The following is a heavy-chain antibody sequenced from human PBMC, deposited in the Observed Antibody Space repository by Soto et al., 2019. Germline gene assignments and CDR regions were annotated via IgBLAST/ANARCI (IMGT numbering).Heavy chain of an antibody. D-gene: IGHD3-22*01. CDR3: TRCGIRYHSIGYYLGIDGMDV. V-gene: IGHV1-69*12. CDR1: GGTFNSYA. J-gene: IGHJ6*02. CDR2: TIPMFGTT. Sequence: QVQLVQSGAEVKKPESSVRVSCKASGGTFNSYAITWVRQAPGQGLEWMGGTIPMFGTTNYAEKFQGRVTIIADESTNTAYMELSSLRSEDTAVYYCTRCGIRYHSIGYYLGIDGMDVCGQGTTVIVSS.